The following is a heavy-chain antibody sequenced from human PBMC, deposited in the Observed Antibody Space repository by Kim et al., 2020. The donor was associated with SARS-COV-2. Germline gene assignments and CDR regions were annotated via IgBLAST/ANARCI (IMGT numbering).Heavy chain of an antibody. J-gene: IGHJ4*02. CDR3: ARYVRYLDMTYYSGSETYPDF. Sequence: SETLSLTCNISEGYITSGSYYWGWIRQPPGKRLEWVASMYYTGSTYYNPSFSGRVTISVDKTKNQLFLNLWSVTAADTALYFCARYVRYLDMTYYSGSETYPDFWGRGTLVTVSS. V-gene: IGHV4-39*01. D-gene: IGHD3-10*01. CDR1: EGYITSGSYY. CDR2: MYYTGST.